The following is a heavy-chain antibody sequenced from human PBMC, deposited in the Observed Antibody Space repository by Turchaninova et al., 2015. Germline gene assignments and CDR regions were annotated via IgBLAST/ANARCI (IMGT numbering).Heavy chain of an antibody. CDR1: GGTFSSSA. CDR2: LIHIFGPA. D-gene: IGHD2-15*01. V-gene: IGHV1-69*01. CDR3: AREAHRIAAFDI. J-gene: IGHJ3*02. Sequence: QVQLVQSGAEVKKPGSSVKVSCKASGGTFSSSAISWVRQAPGQGLEWMGGLIHIFGPANYPQQFQGSVTLTVEESTSTAYRELRSLRSEDTAVYYCAREAHRIAAFDIWGQGTMVTVSS.